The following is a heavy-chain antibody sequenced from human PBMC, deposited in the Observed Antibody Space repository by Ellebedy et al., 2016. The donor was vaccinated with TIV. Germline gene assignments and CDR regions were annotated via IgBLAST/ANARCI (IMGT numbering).Heavy chain of an antibody. J-gene: IGHJ4*02. D-gene: IGHD3-3*01. Sequence: GGSLRLXCVGSGFTFSNSWMDWVRQAPGKGLEWVGRIGRIVDGGTIDYAAPVKDRSTISRDDSKNTLYLQMNSLKTEDTAPYYCTTDFSNWGQGTLVTVSS. CDR3: TTDFSN. V-gene: IGHV3-15*07. CDR2: IGRIVDGGTI. CDR1: GFTFSNSW.